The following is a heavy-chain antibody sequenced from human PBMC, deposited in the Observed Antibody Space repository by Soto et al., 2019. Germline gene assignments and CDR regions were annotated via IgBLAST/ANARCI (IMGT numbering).Heavy chain of an antibody. CDR1: GYTFTSYG. Sequence: ASVKVSCKASGYTFTSYGISWVRQAPGQGLEWMGWISAYNGNTNYAQKLQGRVTMTTDTSTSTAYMELRSLRSDDTAVYYCARERFLERFHGYYSGVDVWGQGTTVTVSS. CDR2: ISAYNGNT. D-gene: IGHD3-3*01. CDR3: ARERFLERFHGYYSGVDV. J-gene: IGHJ6*02. V-gene: IGHV1-18*01.